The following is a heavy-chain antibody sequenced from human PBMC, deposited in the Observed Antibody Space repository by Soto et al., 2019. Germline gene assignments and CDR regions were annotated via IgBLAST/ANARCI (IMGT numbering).Heavy chain of an antibody. D-gene: IGHD3-22*01. CDR3: ARSIYGSTRDNWFDP. CDR1: GGTFSSYT. CDR2: IIPSLGIA. J-gene: IGHJ5*02. V-gene: IGHV1-69*02. Sequence: QVQLVQSGAEVKKPGSSVKVSCKASGGTFSSYTISWVRQAPGQGLEWMGRIIPSLGIANYAQKFQGRVTITADKSTSTAYMELSSLRSEDTAVYYCARSIYGSTRDNWFDPWGQGTLVTVSS.